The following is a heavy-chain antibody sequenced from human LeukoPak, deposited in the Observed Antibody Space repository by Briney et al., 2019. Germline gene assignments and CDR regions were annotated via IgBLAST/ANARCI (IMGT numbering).Heavy chain of an antibody. V-gene: IGHV1-69*13. CDR1: GGTFNSYS. J-gene: IGHJ4*02. CDR3: ARGDDILTAYLY. CDR2: IIPLFGTA. Sequence: ALVKVSCKASGGTFNSYSISWVRQAPGQGLEWMGGIIPLFGTANYAQKFQGRVTITADESTTTASMELSSLRSEDSAVYYCARGDDILTAYLYWGQGTLVTVSS. D-gene: IGHD3-9*01.